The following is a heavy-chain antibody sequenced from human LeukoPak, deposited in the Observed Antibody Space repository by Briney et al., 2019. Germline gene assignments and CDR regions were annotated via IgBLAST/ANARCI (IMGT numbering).Heavy chain of an antibody. D-gene: IGHD4-17*01. Sequence: PGGSLRLSCAASGFTFSGYWMRSVRQAPGKGLEWVANINQDGSKKYYVDSVKGRFTISRDNAKNSLYLQMNSLRAEDTAVYYCARMTTADYWGQGTLVTVSS. CDR2: INQDGSKK. J-gene: IGHJ4*02. CDR3: ARMTTADY. V-gene: IGHV3-7*01. CDR1: GFTFSGYW.